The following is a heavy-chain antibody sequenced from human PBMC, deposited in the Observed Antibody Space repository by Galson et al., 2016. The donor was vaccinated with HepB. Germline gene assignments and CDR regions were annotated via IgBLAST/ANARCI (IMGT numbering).Heavy chain of an antibody. CDR2: ISGSGKTT. CDR1: GFTFSDYY. CDR3: VMQTLRSLRFLDWLTA. V-gene: IGHV3-11*01. Sequence: SLRLSCAASGFTFSDYYMGWIRQAPGKGLEWVSYISGSGKTTYYADSVKGRFTTSRDNAENALFLQMNSLRAADSAVYFCVMQTLRSLRFLDWLTAWGQGTVVTVSS. J-gene: IGHJ4*02. D-gene: IGHD3/OR15-3a*01.